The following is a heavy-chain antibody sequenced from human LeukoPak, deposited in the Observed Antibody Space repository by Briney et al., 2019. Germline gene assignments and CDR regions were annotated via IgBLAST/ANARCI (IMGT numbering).Heavy chain of an antibody. CDR1: GYTFTGYY. Sequence: ASVKVSCKASGYTFTGYYMHWVRQAPGQGLEWMGWINPNSGGTNYAQKFQGRVTMTRDTSISTAYMELSRLRSDDTAVYYCARDPYDFWSGYYTFYYYYYMDVWGKGTTVTVSS. CDR2: INPNSGGT. CDR3: ARDPYDFWSGYYTFYYYYYMDV. J-gene: IGHJ6*03. D-gene: IGHD3-3*01. V-gene: IGHV1-2*02.